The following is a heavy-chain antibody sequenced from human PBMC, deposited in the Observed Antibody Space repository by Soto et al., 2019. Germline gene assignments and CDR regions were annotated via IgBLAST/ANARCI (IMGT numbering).Heavy chain of an antibody. J-gene: IGHJ4*02. Sequence: GGSLRLSCAASGFTVSSNYMNWVRQAPGKGLEWVPVIYSGGSTYYTDSVKGRFTISRDNSKNTLYLQMNSLRAEDTAVYYCARGGETYYGSSSSFDLWGQGTLVTVSS. CDR2: IYSGGST. CDR1: GFTVSSNY. CDR3: ARGGETYYGSSSSFDL. D-gene: IGHD3-10*01. V-gene: IGHV3-66*01.